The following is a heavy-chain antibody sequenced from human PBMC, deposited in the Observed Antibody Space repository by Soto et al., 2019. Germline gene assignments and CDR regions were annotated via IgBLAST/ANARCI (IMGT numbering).Heavy chain of an antibody. J-gene: IGHJ3*02. Sequence: QVQLQQWGAGLLKPSETLSLTCAVYGGSFSGYYWSWIRQPPGKGLEWIGEINHSGSTNYNPSLKSRVTISVDTSKNQFSLKLISVTAADPAVYYCARWGVVVPAATGDAFDIGGQGTMVNVSS. D-gene: IGHD2-2*01. V-gene: IGHV4-34*01. CDR1: GGSFSGYY. CDR2: INHSGST. CDR3: ARWGVVVPAATGDAFDI.